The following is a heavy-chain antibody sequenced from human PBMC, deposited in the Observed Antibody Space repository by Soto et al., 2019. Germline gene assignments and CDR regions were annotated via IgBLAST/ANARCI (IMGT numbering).Heavy chain of an antibody. Sequence: PGGSLRLSCAAAGFPFSSYDMHWVRQATGKGLEWVSAIGTAGDTYYPGSVKGRFTISRENAKNSLYLQMNSLRAGDTAVYYCARVAGLDAFDIWGQGTMVTVSS. CDR3: ARVAGLDAFDI. J-gene: IGHJ3*02. CDR1: GFPFSSYD. CDR2: IGTAGDT. V-gene: IGHV3-13*04.